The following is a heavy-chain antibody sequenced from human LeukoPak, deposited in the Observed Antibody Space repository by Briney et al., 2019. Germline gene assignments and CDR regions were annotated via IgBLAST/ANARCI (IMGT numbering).Heavy chain of an antibody. J-gene: IGHJ3*02. V-gene: IGHV4-61*02. CDR3: AYRGYSYAFDI. Sequence: SETLSLTCTVSGGSISSGSYYWSWIRQPAGKGLEWIGRIYTSGSTNYNPSLKSRVTISVDTSKNQFSLQLSSVTAADTAAYYCAYRGYSYAFDIWGQGTMITVSS. D-gene: IGHD5-18*01. CDR2: IYTSGST. CDR1: GGSISSGSYY.